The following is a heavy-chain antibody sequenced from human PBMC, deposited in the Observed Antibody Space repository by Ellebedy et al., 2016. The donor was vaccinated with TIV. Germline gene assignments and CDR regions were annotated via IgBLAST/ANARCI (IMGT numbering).Heavy chain of an antibody. CDR2: IHYSGTT. V-gene: IGHV4-59*11. CDR3: AKYYCPNGVCYHFDY. D-gene: IGHD2-8*01. J-gene: IGHJ4*02. CDR1: GGSISGHY. Sequence: SETLSLTCTVSGGSISGHYWSWIRQSPGKGLEWIGLIHYSGTTTYNPSLNSRVTMSVDTSKNQFSLRLSSVTAADTAVYFCAKYYCPNGVCYHFDYWGRGTLVTVSS.